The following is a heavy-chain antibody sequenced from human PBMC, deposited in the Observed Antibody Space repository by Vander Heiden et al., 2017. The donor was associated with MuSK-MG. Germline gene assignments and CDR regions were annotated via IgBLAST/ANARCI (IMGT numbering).Heavy chain of an antibody. CDR1: GFTVSRHY. D-gene: IGHD2-15*01. CDR2: IYSGGST. Sequence: EVQLEESGGGLIPPGGSLRLSCAASGFTVSRHYISWVRQAPGKGLEWVSVIYSGGSTYYADSVKGRFTISRDNSKNTLYLQMNSLRAEDTAVYYCARAPLYCSGGSCYSHLDYWGQGTLVTVSS. J-gene: IGHJ4*02. V-gene: IGHV3-53*01. CDR3: ARAPLYCSGGSCYSHLDY.